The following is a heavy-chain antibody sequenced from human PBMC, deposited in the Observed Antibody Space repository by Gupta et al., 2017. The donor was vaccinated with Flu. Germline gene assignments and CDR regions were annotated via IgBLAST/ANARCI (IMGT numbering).Heavy chain of an antibody. D-gene: IGHD1-26*01. J-gene: IGHJ6*02. CDR2: IYYSGGT. Sequence: CSSSFYWSWIRQPQGKGLEWIGFIYYSGGTDYNPSLKSRVTMSIDTSKNQFSLKLSSVTAADTAVYDCARDRGSVLNYFYYYGMDIRGQGTKVTVSS. CDR1: CSSSFY. CDR3: ARDRGSVLNYFYYYGMDI. V-gene: IGHV4-59*01.